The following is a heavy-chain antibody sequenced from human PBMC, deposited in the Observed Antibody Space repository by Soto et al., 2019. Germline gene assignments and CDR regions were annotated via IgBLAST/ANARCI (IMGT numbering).Heavy chain of an antibody. D-gene: IGHD5-12*01. V-gene: IGHV1-69*01. CDR1: GGTFSSYA. CDR2: IIPIFGTA. J-gene: IGHJ5*01. CDR3: PRAGPNGYDAWNS. Sequence: QVQLVQSGAEVKKPASSVKVSCKASGGTFSSYAISWVRQAPGQGLEWMGGIIPIFGTANYAQKFQGRVTITEDASTITAYMARARLRAKDTAANYGPRAGPNGYDAWNSWGHGTPVTVSS.